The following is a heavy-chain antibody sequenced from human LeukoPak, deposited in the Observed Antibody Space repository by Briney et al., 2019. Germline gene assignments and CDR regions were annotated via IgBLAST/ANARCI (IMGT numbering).Heavy chain of an antibody. J-gene: IGHJ4*02. CDR1: GGSISSGGYY. CDR3: AVEGGQQLVRAHY. Sequence: PSETLSLTCTVSGGSISSGGYYWSWIRQHPGKGLEWIGYIYYSGSTNYNPSLKSRVTISLDTSKKQFSLTLISVTAADTAVYYCAVEGGQQLVRAHYWGQGTLVTVSS. D-gene: IGHD6-13*01. CDR2: IYYSGST. V-gene: IGHV4-31*03.